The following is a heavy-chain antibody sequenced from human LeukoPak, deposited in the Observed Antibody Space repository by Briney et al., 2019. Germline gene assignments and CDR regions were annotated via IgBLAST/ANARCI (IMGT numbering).Heavy chain of an antibody. D-gene: IGHD1-7*01. CDR2: MNPNSGNT. CDR3: ARRGTRLQTGTMVY. J-gene: IGHJ4*02. V-gene: IGHV1-8*01. Sequence: ASVKVSCKASGYTFTGYDINWVRQATGQGLEWMGWMNPNSGNTGYAQKFQGRVTMTRNTSISTAYMELSSLRSEDTAVYYCARRGTRLQTGTMVYWGQGTLVTVSS. CDR1: GYTFTGYD.